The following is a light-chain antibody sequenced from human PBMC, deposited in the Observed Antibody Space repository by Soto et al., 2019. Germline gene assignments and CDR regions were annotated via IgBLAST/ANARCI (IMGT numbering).Light chain of an antibody. CDR1: SSNIGSNT. J-gene: IGLJ1*01. Sequence: QSVLTQPPSASGTPGQRVTISCSGSSSNIGSNTVNWYQQLPGTAPKLLIYSNNQRPSGVPDRFSGSKSGTSASLAISGLQPEDEADYHCAAWDDSLNGYVFGTGTKV. CDR3: AAWDDSLNGYV. CDR2: SNN. V-gene: IGLV1-44*01.